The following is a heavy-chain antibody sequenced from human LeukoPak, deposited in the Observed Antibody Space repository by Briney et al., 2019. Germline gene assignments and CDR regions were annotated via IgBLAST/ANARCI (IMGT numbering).Heavy chain of an antibody. CDR2: ISGSGGST. V-gene: IGHV3-23*01. CDR3: AKGVGYYYDSSGYYL. D-gene: IGHD3-22*01. CDR1: GFTFSSYA. J-gene: IGHJ5*02. Sequence: PGGSLRLSCAASGFTFSSYAMSWVRQAPGKGLEWVSAISGSGGSTYYADSVKGRFTISRDNSKNTLYLQMNSLRGEDTAVYYCAKGVGYYYDSSGYYLWGQGTLVTVSS.